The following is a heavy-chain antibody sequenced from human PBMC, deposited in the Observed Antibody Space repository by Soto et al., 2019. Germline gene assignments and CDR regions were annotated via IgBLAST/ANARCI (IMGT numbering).Heavy chain of an antibody. CDR2: IWYDGSNK. CDR1: GFTFSSYG. Sequence: GGSLRLSCAASGFTFSSYGMHWVRQAPGKGLEWVAVIWYDGSNKYYADSVKGRFTISRDNSKNTLYLQMNSLRAEDTAVYYCARGPAYYYDSSGYYSQLDYWGQGT. J-gene: IGHJ4*02. D-gene: IGHD3-22*01. CDR3: ARGPAYYYDSSGYYSQLDY. V-gene: IGHV3-33*01.